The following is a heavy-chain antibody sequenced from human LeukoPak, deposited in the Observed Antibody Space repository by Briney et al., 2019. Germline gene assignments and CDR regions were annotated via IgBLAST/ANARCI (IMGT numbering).Heavy chain of an antibody. CDR2: IYYSGST. D-gene: IGHD3-22*01. J-gene: IGHJ3*02. CDR3: ARDRHYYDSSGYYYDAFDI. V-gene: IGHV4-59*01. Sequence: PSETLSLTCAVYGGSFSGYYWSWIRQPPGKGLEWIGYIYYSGSTNYNPSLKSRVTISVDTSKNQFSLKLSSVTAADTAVYYCARDRHYYDSSGYYYDAFDIWGQGTMVTVSS. CDR1: GGSFSGYY.